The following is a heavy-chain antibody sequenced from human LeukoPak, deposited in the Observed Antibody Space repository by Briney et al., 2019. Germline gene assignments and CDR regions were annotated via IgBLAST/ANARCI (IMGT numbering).Heavy chain of an antibody. D-gene: IGHD3-10*01. J-gene: IGHJ4*02. CDR3: ARVTMVRGVRIGSFDY. V-gene: IGHV4-38-2*02. CDR1: GGSISSGYY. CDR2: IYHSGST. Sequence: SETLSLTCTVSGGSISSGYYWGWIRQPPGKGLEWIGSIYHSGSTYYNPSLKSRVTISVDTSKNQFSLKLSSVTAADTAVYYCARVTMVRGVRIGSFDYWGQGTLVTVSS.